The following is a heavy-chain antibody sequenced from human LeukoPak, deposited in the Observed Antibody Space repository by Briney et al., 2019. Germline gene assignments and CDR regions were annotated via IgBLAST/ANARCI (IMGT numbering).Heavy chain of an antibody. Sequence: PSETLSLTCTVSGGSISSSSYYWGWIRQPPGKGLEWIGSIYHSGSTYYNPSLKSRVTISVDTSKNQFSLKLSSVTAADTAVYYCARHPPDYWGQGTLVTVSS. CDR3: ARHPPDY. J-gene: IGHJ4*02. CDR2: IYHSGST. CDR1: GGSISSSSYY. V-gene: IGHV4-39*01.